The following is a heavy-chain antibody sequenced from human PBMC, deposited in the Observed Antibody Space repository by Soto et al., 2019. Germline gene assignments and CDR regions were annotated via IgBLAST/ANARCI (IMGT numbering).Heavy chain of an antibody. CDR3: TTDGTPGETIFDY. J-gene: IGHJ4*02. V-gene: IGHV3-15*07. CDR1: GFTFSNAW. D-gene: IGHD1-1*01. Sequence: GGSLILSCAASGFTFSNAWMNWVRQAPGKGLEWVGRIKSKTDGGTTDYAAPVKGRFTISRDDSKNTLYLQMNSLKTEDTAVYYCTTDGTPGETIFDYWGQGTLVTVSS. CDR2: IKSKTDGGTT.